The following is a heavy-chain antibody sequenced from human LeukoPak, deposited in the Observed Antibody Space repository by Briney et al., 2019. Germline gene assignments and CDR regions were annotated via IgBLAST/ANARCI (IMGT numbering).Heavy chain of an antibody. Sequence: PGGSLRLSCAASGFTFSSYWMSWVRQAPGKGLEWVANIKQDGSEKYYVDSVKGRFTISRDNAKNSLYLQMNSLRAEDTALYYCAKDIGEQLWFFNAFDIWGQGTMVTVSS. CDR1: GFTFSSYW. V-gene: IGHV3-7*03. CDR2: IKQDGSEK. J-gene: IGHJ3*02. D-gene: IGHD5-18*01. CDR3: AKDIGEQLWFFNAFDI.